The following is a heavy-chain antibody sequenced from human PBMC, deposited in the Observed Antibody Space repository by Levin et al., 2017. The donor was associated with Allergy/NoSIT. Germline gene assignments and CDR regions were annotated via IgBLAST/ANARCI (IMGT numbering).Heavy chain of an antibody. CDR1: GFTVSSNY. CDR2: IYSGGST. V-gene: IGHV3-66*01. J-gene: IGHJ4*02. Sequence: GGSLRLSCAASGFTVSSNYMSWVRQAPGKGLEWVSVIYSGGSTYFADSVKGRFTISRDISQNTLYLHMNSLRAADTAVYYCAGGYSGYEFTAYWGQGTLVTVSS. CDR3: AGGYSGYEFTAY. D-gene: IGHD5-12*01.